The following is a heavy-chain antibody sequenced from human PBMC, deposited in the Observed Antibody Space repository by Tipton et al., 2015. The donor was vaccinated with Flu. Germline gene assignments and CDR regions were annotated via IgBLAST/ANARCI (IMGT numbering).Heavy chain of an antibody. CDR1: GYTFTSYG. V-gene: IGHV1-18*01. Sequence: QLVQSGAEVKKPGASVKVSCKASGYTFTSYGISWVRQAPGQGLEWMGWVSGYNGNTNYAQKLQGRVTMTTDTSTSTAYMELRSRRSDDTTVYYWARDSLTVTCYFWGKGTLVTVSS. J-gene: IGHJ4*02. D-gene: IGHD4-11*01. CDR2: VSGYNGNT. CDR3: ARDSLTVTCYF.